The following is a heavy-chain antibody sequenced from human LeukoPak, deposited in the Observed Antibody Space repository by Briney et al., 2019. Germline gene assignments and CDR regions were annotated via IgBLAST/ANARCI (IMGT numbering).Heavy chain of an antibody. CDR3: ARGGGSDKLFDY. J-gene: IGHJ4*02. CDR1: GFTFSSYS. D-gene: IGHD6-25*01. Sequence: GGSLRLSCAASGFTFSSYSMNWVHQAPGKGLEWVSSISSSSSYIYYADSVKGRFTISRDNAKNSLYLQMNSLRAEDTALYYCARGGGSDKLFDYWGQGTLVTVSS. CDR2: ISSSSSYI. V-gene: IGHV3-21*04.